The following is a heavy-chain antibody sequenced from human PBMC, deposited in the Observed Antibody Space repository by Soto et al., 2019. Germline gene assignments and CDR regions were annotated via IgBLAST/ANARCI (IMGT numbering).Heavy chain of an antibody. D-gene: IGHD2-2*01. Sequence: SVKVSCKASGNTFTNFGVIWVRQAPGQGLEWMGWISAYTDDPNYAQKFQGRVTMTIDTSTSTAYLDLRSLTSDDTAVYYCARVIPGAEAWFDPWGQGTLVTVSS. J-gene: IGHJ5*02. CDR2: ISAYTDDP. CDR1: GNTFTNFG. V-gene: IGHV1-18*01. CDR3: ARVIPGAEAWFDP.